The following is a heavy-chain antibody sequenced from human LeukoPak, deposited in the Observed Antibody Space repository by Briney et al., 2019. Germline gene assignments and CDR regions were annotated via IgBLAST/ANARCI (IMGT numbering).Heavy chain of an antibody. CDR3: TKGRSNHY. CDR1: GFTFSSYA. D-gene: IGHD3-10*01. V-gene: IGHV3-7*01. J-gene: IGHJ4*02. Sequence: GGSLRLSCAASGFTFSSYALSWVRQAPGKGLEWVANINQDGSENYYVDSVKGRFTISRDNAKNSLYLQMNSLRAEDTAVYYCTKGRSNHYWGQGTLVTVST. CDR2: INQDGSEN.